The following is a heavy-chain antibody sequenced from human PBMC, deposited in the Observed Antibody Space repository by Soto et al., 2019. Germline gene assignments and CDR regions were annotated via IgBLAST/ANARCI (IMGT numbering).Heavy chain of an antibody. Sequence: QVQLQESGPGLVKPSQTLSLTCTVSSGSIRSGAYYWSWIRQHPGKGLEWLGYIYHSGNTYYNPSLKSRVTMSVDTSKKQFSLKLSAVTAADTAVYYCARGRDDYVWGSYRSSWFDPWRQGTLVTVSS. V-gene: IGHV4-31*03. CDR2: IYHSGNT. J-gene: IGHJ5*02. CDR1: SGSIRSGAYY. D-gene: IGHD3-16*02. CDR3: ARGRDDYVWGSYRSSWFDP.